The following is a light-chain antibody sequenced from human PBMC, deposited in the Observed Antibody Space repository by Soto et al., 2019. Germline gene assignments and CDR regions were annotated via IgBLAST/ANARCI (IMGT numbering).Light chain of an antibody. CDR1: QNVNSNH. CDR3: QQYGSSPLT. Sequence: EIVLTHSPGTLSLSPRERATLSCRASQNVNSNHIAWYQQKPGQAPRLLIYGPSSRATGIPDRFSGTGSGTDFTLTISRLEPEDFAVYYCQQYGSSPLTFGGGTKVDIK. J-gene: IGKJ4*01. V-gene: IGKV3-20*01. CDR2: GPS.